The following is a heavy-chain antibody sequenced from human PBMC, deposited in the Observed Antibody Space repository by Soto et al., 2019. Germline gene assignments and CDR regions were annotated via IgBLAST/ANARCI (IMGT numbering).Heavy chain of an antibody. CDR1: GGSFSGYY. CDR2: INHSGST. Sequence: SKTLSLTCAVYGGSFSGYYWSWIRQPPGKGLEWIGEINHSGSTNYNPSLKSRVTISVDTSKNQFSLKLSSVTAADTAVYYCARVYYYGSGIIDYWGQGTLVTVSS. D-gene: IGHD3-10*01. V-gene: IGHV4-34*01. J-gene: IGHJ4*02. CDR3: ARVYYYGSGIIDY.